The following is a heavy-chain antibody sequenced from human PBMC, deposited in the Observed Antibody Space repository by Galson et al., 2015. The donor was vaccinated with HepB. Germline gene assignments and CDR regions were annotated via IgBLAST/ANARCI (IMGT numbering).Heavy chain of an antibody. J-gene: IGHJ4*02. V-gene: IGHV1-18*04. CDR3: GKSSYYDSSGYVDS. CDR2: ISTNDGNT. D-gene: IGHD3-22*01. CDR1: GYTFTSYG. Sequence: SVKVSCKASGYTFTSYGMSWVRQAPGQGLEWMGWISTNDGNTIYAQRFQGRITMTTNKSRRIGYMQLKSLRADDTALYYCGKSSYYDSSGYVDSWGQETLVTVSS.